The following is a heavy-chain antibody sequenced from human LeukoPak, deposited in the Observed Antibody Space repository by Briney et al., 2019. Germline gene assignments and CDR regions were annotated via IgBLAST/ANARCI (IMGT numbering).Heavy chain of an antibody. J-gene: IGHJ4*02. Sequence: SETLSLTCTVSGGSISSGSYYWSWIRQPAGKGLEWIGRIYTSGSTNYNPSLKSRVTISVDTSKNQFSLKLSSVTAADTAVYYCARRNMVRGFDYWGQGTLVTVSS. D-gene: IGHD3-10*01. CDR3: ARRNMVRGFDY. CDR1: GGSISSGSYY. CDR2: IYTSGST. V-gene: IGHV4-61*02.